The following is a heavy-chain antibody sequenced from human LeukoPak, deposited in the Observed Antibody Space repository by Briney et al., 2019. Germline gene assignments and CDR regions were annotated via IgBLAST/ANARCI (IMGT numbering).Heavy chain of an antibody. CDR2: ISSSSSPI. CDR1: GFTFGTYS. Sequence: GGSLRLSCAASGFTFGTYSMNWVRQAPGKGLEWLSYISSSSSPIYYADSVKGRFAISRDNAKNSLYLQMNSLRDEDTAVYYCATEDSGRFHWGQGTLVTVSS. V-gene: IGHV3-48*02. D-gene: IGHD6-19*01. J-gene: IGHJ4*02. CDR3: ATEDSGRFH.